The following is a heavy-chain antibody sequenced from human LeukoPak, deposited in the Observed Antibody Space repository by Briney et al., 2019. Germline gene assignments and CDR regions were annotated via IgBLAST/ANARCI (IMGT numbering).Heavy chain of an antibody. Sequence: PGGSLGLSCAASGFTFSSYAMHWVRQAPGKGLEWVAVTSYDGSNKYYAGSVKGRFTISRDNSKNTLDLQMNSLRAEDTAVYYCARDSGGSGSYYGTFDSWGQGTLVTVSS. CDR3: ARDSGGSGSYYGTFDS. J-gene: IGHJ4*02. CDR2: TSYDGSNK. V-gene: IGHV3-30*04. D-gene: IGHD3-10*01. CDR1: GFTFSSYA.